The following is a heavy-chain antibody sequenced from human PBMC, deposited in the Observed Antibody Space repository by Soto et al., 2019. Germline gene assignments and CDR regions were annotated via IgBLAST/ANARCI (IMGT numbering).Heavy chain of an antibody. D-gene: IGHD2-15*01. V-gene: IGHV3-21*01. J-gene: IGHJ6*02. Sequence: EVHLVESGGGLVKPGGSLRLSCAVSGFTFSSCTMNLVRQSPGKGLEWVSSISPSTSHIYYADSVKGRFTISRDNAKNSRFLQMNSLRAEDTAVYYCSGCSGGACHQNYGMDVWGQGTTVTVSS. CDR2: ISPSTSHI. CDR3: SGCSGGACHQNYGMDV. CDR1: GFTFSSCT.